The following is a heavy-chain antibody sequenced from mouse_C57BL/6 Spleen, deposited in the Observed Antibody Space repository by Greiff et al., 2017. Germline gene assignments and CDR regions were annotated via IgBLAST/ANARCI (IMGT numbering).Heavy chain of an antibody. J-gene: IGHJ3*01. CDR3: AIEDGYYVGFAY. D-gene: IGHD2-3*01. CDR2: IHPSDSDT. CDR1: GYTFTSYW. Sequence: QVQLQQPGAELVKPGASVKVSCKASGYTFTSYWMHWVKQRPGQGLEWIGRIHPSDSDTNYNQKFKGKATLTVDKSSSTAYMQLSSLTSEDSAVYYCAIEDGYYVGFAYWGQGTLVTVSA. V-gene: IGHV1-74*01.